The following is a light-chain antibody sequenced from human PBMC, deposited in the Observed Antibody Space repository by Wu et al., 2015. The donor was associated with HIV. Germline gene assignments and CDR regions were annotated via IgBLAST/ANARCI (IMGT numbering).Light chain of an antibody. J-gene: IGKJ2*01. CDR1: QSVSSN. V-gene: IGKV3-15*01. CDR3: QQYNNWPHMYT. CDR2: GAS. Sequence: EIVMTQSPATLSVSPGERATLSCRASQSVSSNLAWYQQKPGQAPRLLIYGASTRATGIPARFSGSGSGTEFTLTISSMQSEDFAVYYCQQYNNWPHMYTFGQGTKLE.